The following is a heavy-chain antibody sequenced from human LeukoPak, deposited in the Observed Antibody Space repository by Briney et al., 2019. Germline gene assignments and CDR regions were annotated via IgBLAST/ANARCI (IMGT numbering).Heavy chain of an antibody. CDR3: ARTRAYGGRPDY. V-gene: IGHV4-59*01. Sequence: SETLSLTCTVSGGSISSYYWSWIRQPPGKELEWIGYISYSGSTNYNPSLKSRVTISVDTSKNQFSLKLTSVTAADTAVYYCARTRAYGGRPDYWGQGTLVTVSS. CDR2: ISYSGST. D-gene: IGHD4-23*01. CDR1: GGSISSYY. J-gene: IGHJ4*02.